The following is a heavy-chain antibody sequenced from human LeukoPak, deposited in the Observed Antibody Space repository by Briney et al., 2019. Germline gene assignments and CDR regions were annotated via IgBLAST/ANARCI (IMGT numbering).Heavy chain of an antibody. CDR3: ASLPSNTVTHDY. V-gene: IGHV4-38-2*01. CDR2: IYHSGST. J-gene: IGHJ4*02. CDR1: GYSISSSYY. D-gene: IGHD4-11*01. Sequence: SETLSLTCAVSGYSISSSYYWGWIRQPPGKGLEWIGTIYHSGSTHYNPFLKSRVTLSVDTSKNQFSLQLRSVTAADTAVYYCASLPSNTVTHDYWGQGTLVTVSS.